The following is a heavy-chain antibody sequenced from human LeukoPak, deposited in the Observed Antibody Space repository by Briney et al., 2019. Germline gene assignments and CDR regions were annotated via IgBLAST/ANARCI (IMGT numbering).Heavy chain of an antibody. CDR3: ARQLWHQRCYFDY. CDR1: GDSISSSSYY. V-gene: IGHV4-39*01. Sequence: SETLSLTCTVSGDSISSSSYYWGWIRQPPGKGLEWIGSIYYSGSTYYNPSLKSRVTISVDTSKNRFSLKLSSVTAADTAVYYCARQLWHQRCYFDYWGQGTLVTVSS. J-gene: IGHJ4*02. CDR2: IYYSGST. D-gene: IGHD5-18*01.